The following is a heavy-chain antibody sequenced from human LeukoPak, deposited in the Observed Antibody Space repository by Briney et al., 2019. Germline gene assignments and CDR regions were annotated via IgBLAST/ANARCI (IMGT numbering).Heavy chain of an antibody. Sequence: GASLRLSCAASGFTFSSYAMSWVRQAPGKGLEWVSAISGSGGSTYHADSVKGRFTISRDNSKNTLYLQMNSLRAEDTAVYYCARERGYSYGTLIDYWGQGTLVTVSS. D-gene: IGHD5-18*01. V-gene: IGHV3-23*01. J-gene: IGHJ4*02. CDR3: ARERGYSYGTLIDY. CDR2: ISGSGGST. CDR1: GFTFSSYA.